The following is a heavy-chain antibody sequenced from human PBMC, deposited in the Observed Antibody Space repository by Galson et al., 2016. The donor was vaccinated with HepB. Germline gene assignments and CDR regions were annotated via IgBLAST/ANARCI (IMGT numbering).Heavy chain of an antibody. D-gene: IGHD3-22*01. V-gene: IGHV3-23*01. CDR2: ISGDGFAT. CDR3: AKGGENYYYDSSGYGGRIFDY. J-gene: IGHJ4*02. Sequence: SLRLSCAASGFTFNNYAMTWVRQAPGQGLEWVSTISGDGFATFYADSVKGRFTISSDNSKKTVYLQMNSLRAEDTAVYYCAKGGENYYYDSSGYGGRIFDYWGQGTLVTVSS. CDR1: GFTFNNYA.